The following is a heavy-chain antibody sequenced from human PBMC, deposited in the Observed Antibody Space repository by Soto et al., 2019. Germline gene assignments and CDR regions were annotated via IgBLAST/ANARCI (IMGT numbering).Heavy chain of an antibody. CDR2: IGTSAST. Sequence: DVRLLESGGGLVQPGGSLRLSCAASGFTFSSYSMSWVRQAPGKGLEWVSTIGTSASTYYGDSVRGRFTISRDNSRNTLYLQMNSLRAEDTAVYYCADLSSYCTSSNCDWGQGTLVTVSS. V-gene: IGHV3-23*01. CDR3: ADLSSYCTSSNCD. D-gene: IGHD2-2*01. J-gene: IGHJ4*02. CDR1: GFTFSSYS.